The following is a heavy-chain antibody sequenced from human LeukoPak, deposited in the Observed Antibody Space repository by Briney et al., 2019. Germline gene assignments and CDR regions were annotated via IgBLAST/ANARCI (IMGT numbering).Heavy chain of an antibody. J-gene: IGHJ4*02. Sequence: GGSLRLSCAASGFTFSSDAMSWVRQAPGKGLEWVSAISGSGDSTYYADSVKGRFTISRDNSKNTLYLQMNSLSAEDTAVYYCAKDQWLFWGQGTLVTVSS. CDR1: GFTFSSDA. D-gene: IGHD5-12*01. CDR3: AKDQWLF. V-gene: IGHV3-23*01. CDR2: ISGSGDST.